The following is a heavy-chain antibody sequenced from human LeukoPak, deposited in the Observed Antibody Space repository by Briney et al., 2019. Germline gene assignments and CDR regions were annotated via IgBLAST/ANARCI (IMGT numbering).Heavy chain of an antibody. CDR3: ARHYGDHLGFWNY. Sequence: SETLSLTCTVSGGSISSDNFFWGWIRQPPGRGLEWIGSIYYGGSTFYKPYLNSRLSMSIDTSKSQLSLKLSSVTAADTAVYYCARHYGDHLGFWNYWGQGTLVTVSS. D-gene: IGHD4-17*01. CDR2: IYYGGST. V-gene: IGHV4-39*01. CDR1: GGSISSDNFF. J-gene: IGHJ4*02.